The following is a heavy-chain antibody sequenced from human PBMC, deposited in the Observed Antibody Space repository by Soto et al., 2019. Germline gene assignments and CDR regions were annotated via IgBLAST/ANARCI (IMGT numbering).Heavy chain of an antibody. V-gene: IGHV1-46*01. CDR1: GGTFTSYY. CDR2: INPSGGST. D-gene: IGHD3-22*01. CDR3: ARAKIRVVVAPGAFDI. Sequence: ASVKVSCKASGGTFTSYYMHWVRQAPGQGLEWMGTINPSGGSTSYAQKFQGRVTMTRDTSTSTVYMELSSLRSEDTAVYYCARAKIRVVVAPGAFDIWGQGTMVTVSS. J-gene: IGHJ3*02.